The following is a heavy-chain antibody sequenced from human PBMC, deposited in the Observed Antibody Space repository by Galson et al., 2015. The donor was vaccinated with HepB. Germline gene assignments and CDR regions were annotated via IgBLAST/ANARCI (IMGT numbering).Heavy chain of an antibody. D-gene: IGHD3-22*01. CDR2: ISGSGGST. Sequence: SLRLSCAASGSTFSTYAMSWVRQAPGKGLEWVSGISGSGGSTHYEESVKGRFTISRDNSKNTLYLQMTSLRAEDTAVYYCANCSSGGYYDVYYGMDVWGQGTTVTVSS. J-gene: IGHJ6*02. CDR1: GSTFSTYA. V-gene: IGHV3-23*01. CDR3: ANCSSGGYYDVYYGMDV.